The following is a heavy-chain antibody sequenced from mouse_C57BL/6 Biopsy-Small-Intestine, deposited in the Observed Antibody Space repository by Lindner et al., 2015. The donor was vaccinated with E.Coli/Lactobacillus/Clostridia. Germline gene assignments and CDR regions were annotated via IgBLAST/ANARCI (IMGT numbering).Heavy chain of an antibody. Sequence: VQLQESGAELVRPGTSVKMSCKASGYTFTNYWIGWAKQRPGHGLEWIGDIYPGSGSTHYNEKFKGKATFTADTSSNTAYMQLSSLTTENSAIYYCARSGYEDYWGQGTTLTVSS. J-gene: IGHJ2*01. CDR2: IYPGSGST. CDR3: ARSGYEDY. D-gene: IGHD2-14*01. V-gene: IGHV1-63*01. CDR1: GYTFTNYW.